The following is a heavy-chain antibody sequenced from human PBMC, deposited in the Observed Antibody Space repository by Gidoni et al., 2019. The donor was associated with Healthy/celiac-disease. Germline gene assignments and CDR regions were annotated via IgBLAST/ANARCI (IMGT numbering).Heavy chain of an antibody. J-gene: IGHJ6*02. CDR2: IWYDGSNK. CDR1: GFTFSNFD. Sequence: QVQLVESGGGVVQPGRSLRLSCAASGFTFSNFDMHWVRQAPGKGLEWVAVIWYDGSNKYYADSEKGRFTISRDNSKNTLYLQMNSLRAEDTAVYYCARRVGIAAANINYYYYGMDVWGQGTTVTVSS. V-gene: IGHV3-33*01. D-gene: IGHD6-13*01. CDR3: ARRVGIAAANINYYYYGMDV.